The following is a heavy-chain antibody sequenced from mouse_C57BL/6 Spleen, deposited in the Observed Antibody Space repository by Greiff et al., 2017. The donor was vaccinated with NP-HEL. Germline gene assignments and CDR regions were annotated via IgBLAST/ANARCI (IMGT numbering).Heavy chain of an antibody. V-gene: IGHV1-85*01. CDR2: IYPRDGST. CDR3: AYGSSYVGAMDY. Sequence: VQLQQSGPELVKPGASVKLSCKASGYTFTSYDINWVKQRPGQGLEWIGWIYPRDGSTTYNEKFKGKATLTVDTSSSTAYMELHSLTSEDSAVYFCAYGSSYVGAMDYWGQGTSVTVSS. D-gene: IGHD1-1*01. CDR1: GYTFTSYD. J-gene: IGHJ4*01.